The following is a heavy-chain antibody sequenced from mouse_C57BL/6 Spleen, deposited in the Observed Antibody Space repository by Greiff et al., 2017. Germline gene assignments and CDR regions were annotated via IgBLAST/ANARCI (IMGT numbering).Heavy chain of an antibody. CDR1: GYTFTSYW. D-gene: IGHD1-1*01. CDR2: IDPSDSYT. Sequence: QVQLQQPGAELVLPGASVKLSCKASGYTFTSYWMHWVKQRPGQGLEWIGEIDPSDSYTNYNQKFEGKSTLTVDKSSRPAYMQLSSLTSEDSAVYYCATPFGSSSFDYWGQGTTLTVSS. CDR3: ATPFGSSSFDY. V-gene: IGHV1-69*01. J-gene: IGHJ2*01.